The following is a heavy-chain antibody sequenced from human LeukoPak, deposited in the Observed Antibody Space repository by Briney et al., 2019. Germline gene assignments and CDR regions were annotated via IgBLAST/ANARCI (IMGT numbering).Heavy chain of an antibody. J-gene: IGHJ4*02. CDR1: GYTFTGYY. Sequence: ASVKVSCKTSGYTFTGYYMHWVRQAPGQGLEWMGWINPNSGGTNYAEKFQGRVTMTRDTSINTAYMELSSLRSDDPAVYYRAQTYDSGAYYPDYWGQGTLVTASS. V-gene: IGHV1-2*02. D-gene: IGHD3-22*01. CDR2: INPNSGGT. CDR3: AQTYDSGAYYPDY.